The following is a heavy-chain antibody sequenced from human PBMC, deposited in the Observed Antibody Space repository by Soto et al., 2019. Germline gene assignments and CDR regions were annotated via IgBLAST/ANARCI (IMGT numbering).Heavy chain of an antibody. J-gene: IGHJ4*02. Sequence: QVQLQESGPGLVKPSETLSLSCTVSGASITRDYWTWIRQPPGKRLEWIGYISYNKITPDPTNYNPPLKSRVTISGDASKSQFSLNLTSVTAADTAVYYCAKGGHSGYDLGPEYLAIWGQGKQVTVSS. CDR3: AKGGHSGYDLGPEYLAI. CDR2: ISYNKITPDPT. CDR1: GASITRDY. V-gene: IGHV4-59*01. D-gene: IGHD5-12*01.